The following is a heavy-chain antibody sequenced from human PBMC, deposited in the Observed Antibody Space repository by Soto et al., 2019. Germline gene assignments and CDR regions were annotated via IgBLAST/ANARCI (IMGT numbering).Heavy chain of an antibody. J-gene: IGHJ6*04. V-gene: IGHV5-51*01. CDR3: ARAEEWLVRPGYYTVMAF. CDR1: GYSFTSYL. D-gene: IGHD6-19*01. Sequence: GESLKISCKGSGYSFTSYLIGWVRQMPGKGLEWMGIIYPGDSDTRYSPSFQGQVTISADKSISTAYLQWSSLKASDTAMYYFARAEEWLVRPGYYTVMAFWGKRTTVPVSP. CDR2: IYPGDSDT.